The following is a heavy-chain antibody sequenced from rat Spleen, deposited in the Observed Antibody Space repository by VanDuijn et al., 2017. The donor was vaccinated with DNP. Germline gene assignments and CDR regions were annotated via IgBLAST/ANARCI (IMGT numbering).Heavy chain of an antibody. CDR1: GFTFSKYG. J-gene: IGHJ1*01. Sequence: EVQLVESGGDLVQSGRSLKLSCAASGFTFSKYGMAWVRQVPGKGLEWVATISYDGSSTYYRDSVKGRFTISRDDAKSSLYLQMNSLKSEDTATYYCARGSTSIYWYFDFWGPGTMVTVSS. CDR2: ISYDGSST. V-gene: IGHV5-29*01. CDR3: ARGSTSIYWYFDF. D-gene: IGHD3-1*01.